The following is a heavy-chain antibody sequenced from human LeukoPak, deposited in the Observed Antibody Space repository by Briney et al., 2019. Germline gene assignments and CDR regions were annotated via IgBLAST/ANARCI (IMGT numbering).Heavy chain of an antibody. CDR1: GVSINTYY. V-gene: IGHV4-4*09. J-gene: IGHJ5*02. D-gene: IGHD3-10*01. CDR2: IYNGGNT. CDR3: ARDRGMAWFDP. Sequence: SETLSLTCTVSGVSINTYYASWIRQAPGKGLEFIGFIYNGGNTNYNPSLKSRATISVDTSNNQFSLRLTSVTAADTAMYYCARDRGMAWFDPWGQGTLVTVSS.